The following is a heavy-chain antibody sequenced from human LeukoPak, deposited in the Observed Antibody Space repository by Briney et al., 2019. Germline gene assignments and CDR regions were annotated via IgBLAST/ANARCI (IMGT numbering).Heavy chain of an antibody. D-gene: IGHD3-10*02. J-gene: IGHJ6*04. CDR3: ELGITMIGGV. V-gene: IGHV3-20*04. CDR2: INWNGGST. CDR1: GFTFDDYG. Sequence: PGGSLRLSCAASGFTFDDYGMSWVRQAPGKGLEWVSGINWNGGSTGYADSVKGRFTISRDNAKNSLYLQMNSLRAEDTAVYCAELGITMIGGVWGKGTTVTISS.